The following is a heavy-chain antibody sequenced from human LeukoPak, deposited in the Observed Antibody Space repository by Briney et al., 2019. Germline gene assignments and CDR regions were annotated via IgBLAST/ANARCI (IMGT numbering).Heavy chain of an antibody. CDR2: INSDGSWT. CDR1: GNYW. D-gene: IGHD2-2*01. V-gene: IGHV3-74*01. CDR3: VSSYETY. Sequence: GGSLRLSCAASGNYWMHWVRQAPGKGLVWVSHINSDGSWTSYADSVKGRFTISKDNAKNTVYLQMNNLRAEDTAVYYCVSSYETYWGRGTLVTVSS. J-gene: IGHJ4*02.